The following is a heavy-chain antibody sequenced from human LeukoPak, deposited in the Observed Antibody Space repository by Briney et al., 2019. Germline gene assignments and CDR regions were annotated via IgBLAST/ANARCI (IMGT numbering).Heavy chain of an antibody. CDR2: IYHSGST. Sequence: SQTLSLTCAVSGGSISSGGYSWSWIRQPPGKGLEWIGYIYHSGSTYYNPSLKSRVTISVDRSKNQFSLKLSSVTAADTAVYYCARGPRKEFGESTHYYYFDYWGQGTLVTVSS. CDR3: ARGPRKEFGESTHYYYFDY. V-gene: IGHV4-30-2*01. CDR1: GGSISSGGYS. D-gene: IGHD3-10*01. J-gene: IGHJ4*02.